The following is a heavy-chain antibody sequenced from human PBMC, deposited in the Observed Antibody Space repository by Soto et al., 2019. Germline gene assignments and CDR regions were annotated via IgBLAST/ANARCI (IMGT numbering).Heavy chain of an antibody. D-gene: IGHD2-2*01. J-gene: IGHJ4*02. CDR2: ISYDGSNK. CDR3: GRCTSTSCHLGSDY. CDR1: GFTFSNYA. V-gene: IGHV3-30-3*01. Sequence: QVQLVESGGGVVKPGRSLRLSCAASGFTFSNYAMNWVRQAPGKGLEWVALISYDGSNKYYADSVKGRFTISRDSSKNTLYLQMNSLRAADTAVYYCGRCTSTSCHLGSDYWGQGTLVTVSS.